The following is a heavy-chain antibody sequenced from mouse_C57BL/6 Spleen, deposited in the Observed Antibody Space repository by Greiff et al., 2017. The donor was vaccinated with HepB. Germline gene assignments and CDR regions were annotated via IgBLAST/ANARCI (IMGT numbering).Heavy chain of an antibody. Sequence: QVQLKESGAELVRPGASVTLSCKASGYTFTDYEMHWVKQTPVHGLEWIGAIDPETGGTAYNQKFKGKAILTADKSSSTAYMELRSLTSEDSAVYYCTRRRAWFAYWGQGTLVTVSA. J-gene: IGHJ3*01. CDR2: IDPETGGT. V-gene: IGHV1-15*01. CDR1: GYTFTDYE. CDR3: TRRRAWFAY.